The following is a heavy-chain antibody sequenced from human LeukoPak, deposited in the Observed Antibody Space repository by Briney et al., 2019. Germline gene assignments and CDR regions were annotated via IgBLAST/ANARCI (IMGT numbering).Heavy chain of an antibody. V-gene: IGHV1-46*01. D-gene: IGHD2-15*01. CDR2: INPSGGST. Sequence: ASVKVSCKASGYTFTRYFLHRARQAPGQGLEWMGIINPSGGSTRYAQKFQGRVTMTRDTSTSTVYMELSSLRFEDTAVYFCARDQDSGGSCYDYWGQGTLVTVSS. CDR1: GYTFTRYF. J-gene: IGHJ4*02. CDR3: ARDQDSGGSCYDY.